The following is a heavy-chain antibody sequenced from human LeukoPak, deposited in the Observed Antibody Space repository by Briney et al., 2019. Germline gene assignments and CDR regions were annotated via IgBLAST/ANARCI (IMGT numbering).Heavy chain of an antibody. J-gene: IGHJ6*02. CDR3: ARGRASIAVAGTGIYYYYGMDV. CDR2: TYYRSRWGN. Sequence: SQTLSLTCAISGDSVSNNIATWNWVRQSPSRGLEWLGRTYYRSRWGNDYAISVKGRITINPDTSRNQFSLQLNSVTPEDTAVYYCARGRASIAVAGTGIYYYYGMDVWGQGTTVTVSS. D-gene: IGHD6-19*01. V-gene: IGHV6-1*01. CDR1: GDSVSNNIAT.